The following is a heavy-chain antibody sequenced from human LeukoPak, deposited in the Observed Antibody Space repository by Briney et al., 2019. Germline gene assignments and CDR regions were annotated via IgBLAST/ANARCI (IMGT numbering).Heavy chain of an antibody. D-gene: IGHD3-3*02. J-gene: IGHJ3*02. V-gene: IGHV1-24*01. Sequence: GGSLRLSCAASGFTFSSYAMSWVRQAPGKGLEWMGGFDPEDGETIYAQKFQGRVTMTEDTSTDTAYMELSSLRSEDTAMYYCATDVLAPGAFDIWGQGTMVTVSS. CDR3: ATDVLAPGAFDI. CDR1: GFTFSSYA. CDR2: FDPEDGET.